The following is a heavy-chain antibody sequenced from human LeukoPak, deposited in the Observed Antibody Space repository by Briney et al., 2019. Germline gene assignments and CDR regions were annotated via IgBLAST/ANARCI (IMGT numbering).Heavy chain of an antibody. V-gene: IGHV3-74*01. D-gene: IGHD6-6*01. CDR2: ISPTGSTT. CDR1: GFSFSGHW. CDR3: ARGPNSNWSGLDF. J-gene: IGHJ4*02. Sequence: PGGSLRLSCTACGFSFSGHWMHWARQLPGKGLVWLSRISPTGSTTSYADSVKGRFTVSRDNAKNTLYLQVNNLRAEDTAVYYCARGPNSNWSGLDFWGQGTLLTVSS.